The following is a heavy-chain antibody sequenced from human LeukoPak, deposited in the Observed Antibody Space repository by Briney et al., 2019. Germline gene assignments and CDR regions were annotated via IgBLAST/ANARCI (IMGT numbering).Heavy chain of an antibody. CDR3: ARGTPSSSGWLYYGMDV. CDR1: GFTFSSYA. J-gene: IGHJ6*02. D-gene: IGHD6-19*01. Sequence: GGSLRLSCAASGFTFSSYAMHWVRQAPGKGLEWVAIISYDGSNKYYADSVKGRFTISRDNSKNTLYLQMNSLRAEGTAVYYCARGTPSSSGWLYYGMDVWGQGTTVTVSS. V-gene: IGHV3-30-3*01. CDR2: ISYDGSNK.